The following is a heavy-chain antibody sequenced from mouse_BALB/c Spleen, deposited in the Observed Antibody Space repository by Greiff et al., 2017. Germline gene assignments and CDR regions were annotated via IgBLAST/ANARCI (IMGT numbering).Heavy chain of an antibody. CDR2: IDPANGNT. CDR1: GFNIKDTY. J-gene: IGHJ3*01. D-gene: IGHD1-1*01. V-gene: IGHV14-3*02. CDR3: ATYGSSSWFAY. Sequence: EVQLQQSGAELVKPGASVKLSCTASGFNIKDTYMRWVKQRPEQGLEWIGRIDPANGNTKYDPKFQGKATITADTSSNTAYLQLSSLTSEDTAVYYCATYGSSSWFAYWGQGTLVTVSA.